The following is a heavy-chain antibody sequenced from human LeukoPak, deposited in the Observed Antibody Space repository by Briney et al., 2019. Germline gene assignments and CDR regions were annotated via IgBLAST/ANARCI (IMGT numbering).Heavy chain of an antibody. CDR2: IYGGGSGST. Sequence: GGSLRLSCVASGFTFSKYTMSWVRQAPGRGLEWVSGIYGGGSGSTFYAEPVKGRFTISRDNSKNTLYLQMNSLRDEDTAIYYCAKDFTPDGIWDIDYWGRGTLITVSS. D-gene: IGHD1-20*01. CDR3: AKDFTPDGIWDIDY. CDR1: GFTFSKYT. V-gene: IGHV3-23*01. J-gene: IGHJ4*02.